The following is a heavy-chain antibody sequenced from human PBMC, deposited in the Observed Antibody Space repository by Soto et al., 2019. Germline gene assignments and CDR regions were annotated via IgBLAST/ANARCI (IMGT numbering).Heavy chain of an antibody. D-gene: IGHD2-15*01. CDR1: GFTFSNAW. V-gene: IGHV3-15*01. CDR2: IKSKTEGGAT. Sequence: EVQLVESGGGLVKPGGSLRLSCAASGFTFSNAWMGWVRQAPGRGLEWVGRIKSKTEGGATDYAAPVQGRFTISRDDSKDTLYVQMNSLKTEDTAVYYCTTDLDGVVVDAMDYWGQGTLVTVSS. CDR3: TTDLDGVVVDAMDY. J-gene: IGHJ4*02.